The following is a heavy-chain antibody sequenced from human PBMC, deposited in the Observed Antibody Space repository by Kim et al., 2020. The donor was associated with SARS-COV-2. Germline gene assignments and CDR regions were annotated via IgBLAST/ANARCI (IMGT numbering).Heavy chain of an antibody. V-gene: IGHV3-74*01. CDR2: INSDGSST. CDR1: GFTFSSYW. J-gene: IGHJ6*03. Sequence: GGSLRLSCAASGFTFSSYWMHWVHQAPGKGLVWVSRINSDGSSTSYADSVKGRFTISRDNAKNTLYLQMNSLRAEDTAVYYCATFGYSPWSGDYYYMDVWGKGTTVTVSS. D-gene: IGHD3-3*01. CDR3: ATFGYSPWSGDYYYMDV.